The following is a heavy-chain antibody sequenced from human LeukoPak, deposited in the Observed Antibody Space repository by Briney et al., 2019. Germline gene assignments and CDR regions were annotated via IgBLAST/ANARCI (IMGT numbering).Heavy chain of an antibody. J-gene: IGHJ6*03. Sequence: PSETLSLTCLVSGGSISSYYWRWIRPPPGKGLEWIGYIYYRGSTNYNPSLKSRVTIPVDTTKTPCSLKLSSVPAAGTAVYYCARGPDYGDCAHSHSTGQDYYYYYYMDVWGKGTTVTISS. CDR1: GGSISSYY. CDR2: IYYRGST. V-gene: IGHV4-59*01. D-gene: IGHD4-17*01. CDR3: ARGPDYGDCAHSHSTGQDYYYYYYMDV.